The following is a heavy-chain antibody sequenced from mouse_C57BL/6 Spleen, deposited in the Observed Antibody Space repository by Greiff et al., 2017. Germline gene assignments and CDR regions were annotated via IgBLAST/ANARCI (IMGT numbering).Heavy chain of an antibody. D-gene: IGHD2-3*01. Sequence: EVQRVESGGGLVKPGGSLKLSCAASGFTFSSYAMSWVRQTPEKRLEWVATISDGSSYTYYPDNVKGRFTISRDNAKNNLYLHMSHLKSEDTAMYYCARDDGYYVGYFDYWGQGTTLTVSS. V-gene: IGHV5-4*01. CDR3: ARDDGYYVGYFDY. CDR2: ISDGSSYT. J-gene: IGHJ2*01. CDR1: GFTFSSYA.